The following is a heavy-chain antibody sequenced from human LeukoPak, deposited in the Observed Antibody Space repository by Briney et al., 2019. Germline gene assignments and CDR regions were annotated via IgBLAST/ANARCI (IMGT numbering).Heavy chain of an antibody. CDR2: INPNSGDT. CDR3: ARADSVPAGDYHYWYMDV. Sequence: ASVKVSCTASGYTFTGYYMHWVRQDLRQGLQWMGWINPNSGDTEYAQKFQGRVTMTRDTSISTVYMELSSLRSDDTAVYYCARADSVPAGDYHYWYMDVWGKGTTVTVSS. D-gene: IGHD6-13*01. J-gene: IGHJ6*03. V-gene: IGHV1-2*02. CDR1: GYTFTGYY.